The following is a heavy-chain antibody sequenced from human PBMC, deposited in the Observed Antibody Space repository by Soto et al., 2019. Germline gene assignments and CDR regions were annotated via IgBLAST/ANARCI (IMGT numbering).Heavy chain of an antibody. CDR2: IYTSGST. V-gene: IGHV4-4*07. D-gene: IGHD2-15*01. J-gene: IGHJ6*02. Sequence: PSETLSLTCTVSGGSISSYYWSWFRQPAGKGLEWFGRIYTSGSTNYNPSLKSRVTMSVDTSKNQFSLKMRAVTAADTPAYDCASGDVVVAATQYYYCYGLDVWGQGTTVTVSS. CDR1: GGSISSYY. CDR3: ASGDVVVAATQYYYCYGLDV.